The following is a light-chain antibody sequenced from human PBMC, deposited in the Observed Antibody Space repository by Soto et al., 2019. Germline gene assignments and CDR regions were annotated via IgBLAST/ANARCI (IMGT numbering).Light chain of an antibody. Sequence: EIVLTQSPGTLSLSPGERATLSCRASQSVSSSYLAWYQQKPGQAPRLLIYGASSRATGIPDRFSGSGSGTDFTLTISRLEPEDFPVYYCQQYGSSLWTFGQGTKVDIK. CDR1: QSVSSSY. CDR3: QQYGSSLWT. V-gene: IGKV3-20*01. CDR2: GAS. J-gene: IGKJ1*01.